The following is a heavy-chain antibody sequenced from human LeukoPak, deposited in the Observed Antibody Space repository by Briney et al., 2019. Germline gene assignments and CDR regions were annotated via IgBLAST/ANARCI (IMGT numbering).Heavy chain of an antibody. D-gene: IGHD2-15*01. V-gene: IGHV3-73*01. CDR3: TRQKAGYCSGGSCYRGGDY. Sequence: PGGSLRLSCAASGFTFSGSAMHWVRQASGKGLEWVGRIRSTANSYATAYAASVKGRFTISRDDSKNTAYLQMNSLKTEDTAVYYCTRQKAGYCSGGSCYRGGDYWGQGTLVTVSS. CDR2: IRSTANSYAT. CDR1: GFTFSGSA. J-gene: IGHJ4*02.